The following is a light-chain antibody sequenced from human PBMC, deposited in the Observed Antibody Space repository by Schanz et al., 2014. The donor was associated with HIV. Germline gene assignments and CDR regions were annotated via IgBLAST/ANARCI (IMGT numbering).Light chain of an antibody. CDR1: TSNIGSNH. Sequence: QSVLTQPPSASGTPGQRVTISCSGSTSNIGSNHVDWYQQLPGTAPRLLIQANNQRPSGVPDRLSGSGSGTSASLVISGLQSQDEADYYCATWVDSLKGWVFGGGTKLTVL. J-gene: IGLJ3*02. CDR3: ATWVDSLKGWV. V-gene: IGLV1-44*01. CDR2: ANN.